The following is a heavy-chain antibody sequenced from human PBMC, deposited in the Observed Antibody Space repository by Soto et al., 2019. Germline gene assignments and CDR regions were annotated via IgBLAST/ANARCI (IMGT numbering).Heavy chain of an antibody. CDR2: ISYDGSNK. Sequence: LRLSCAASGFTFSSYGMHWVRQAPGKGLEWVAVISYDGSNKYYADSVKGRFTISRDNSKNTLYLQMNSLRAEDTAVYYCAKDLQWFGDLGGSGALYWGQGTLVTVSS. CDR3: AKDLQWFGDLGGSGALY. CDR1: GFTFSSYG. V-gene: IGHV3-30*18. J-gene: IGHJ4*02. D-gene: IGHD3-10*01.